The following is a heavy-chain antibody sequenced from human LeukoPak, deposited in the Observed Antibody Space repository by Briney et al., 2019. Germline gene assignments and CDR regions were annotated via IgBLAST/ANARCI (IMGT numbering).Heavy chain of an antibody. V-gene: IGHV3-30-3*01. D-gene: IGHD2-15*01. J-gene: IGHJ4*02. CDR2: ISYDGRYE. CDR1: GIIFDSHA. Sequence: PGGSLRLSCAASGIIFDSHAMHWVRQPPGKGLDWVAVISYDGRYENYAESGRGRFTIARDNSRNSLYLKMIRLRDKDTAVYSCAREVTATCPDMKIDYWGQGSQVTVTS. CDR3: AREVTATCPDMKIDY.